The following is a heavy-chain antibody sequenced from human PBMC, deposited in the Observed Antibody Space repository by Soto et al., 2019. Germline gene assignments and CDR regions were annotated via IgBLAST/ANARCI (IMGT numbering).Heavy chain of an antibody. CDR2: IWHDGSNK. D-gene: IGHD1-26*01. Sequence: PGGSLRLSCAASGFTFSSYGMHWVRQAPGKGLERVALIWHDGSNKGYADSVKGRFTISRDNSKNTLNLQMNSLRVEDTAVYYCTRAAIRGELLDYWGQGTQVTVSS. J-gene: IGHJ4*02. V-gene: IGHV3-33*01. CDR1: GFTFSSYG. CDR3: TRAAIRGELLDY.